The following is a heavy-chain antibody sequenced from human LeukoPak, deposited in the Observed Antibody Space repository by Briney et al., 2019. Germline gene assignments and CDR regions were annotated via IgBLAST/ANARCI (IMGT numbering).Heavy chain of an antibody. CDR2: IIPILGIA. V-gene: IGHV1-69*04. J-gene: IGHJ4*02. CDR3: ARDHGLYSVYDSGDFDY. Sequence: GASVKVSCKASGGTFSSYAISWVRQAPGQGLEWMGRIIPILGIANYAQKFQGRVTITADKSTSTAYMELSSLRSEDTAVYYCARDHGLYSVYDSGDFDYWGQGILVTVSS. D-gene: IGHD5/OR15-5a*01. CDR1: GGTFSSYA.